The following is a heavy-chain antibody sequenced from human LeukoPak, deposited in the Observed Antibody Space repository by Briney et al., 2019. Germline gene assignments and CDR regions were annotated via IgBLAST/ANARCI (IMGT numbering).Heavy chain of an antibody. CDR2: IYYSGST. CDR3: ARHWDTTVTPNDAFDI. J-gene: IGHJ3*02. V-gene: IGHV4-59*08. Sequence: KSSETLSLTRTVSGGSISSYYWSWIRQPPGKGLEWIGYIYYSGSTNYNPSLKSRVTISVDTSKNQFSLKLSSVTAADTAVYYCARHWDTTVTPNDAFDIWGQGTMVTVSS. D-gene: IGHD4-17*01. CDR1: GGSISSYY.